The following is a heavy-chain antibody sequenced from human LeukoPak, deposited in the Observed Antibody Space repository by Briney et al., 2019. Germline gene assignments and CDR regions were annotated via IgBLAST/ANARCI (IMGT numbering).Heavy chain of an antibody. V-gene: IGHV3-53*01. CDR1: GFTDSSDF. Sequence: GGSLRLSCEASGFTDSSDFMGWVRQAPRKGLEWVSIIHRGGTTYYADSVKGRFTTSRDSFKKTLNLQMNSLRAEATAVYYCARGRGSDWGQGTLVTVSS. CDR2: IHRGGTT. CDR3: ARGRGSD. D-gene: IGHD2-15*01. J-gene: IGHJ4*02.